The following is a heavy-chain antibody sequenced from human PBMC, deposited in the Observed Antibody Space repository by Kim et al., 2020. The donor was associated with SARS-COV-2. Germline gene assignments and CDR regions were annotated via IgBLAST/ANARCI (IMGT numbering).Heavy chain of an antibody. V-gene: IGHV1-18*04. CDR2: ISAYNGNT. Sequence: ASVKVSCKASGYTFTSYGISWVRQAPGQGLEWMGWISAYNGNTNYAQKLQGRVTMTTDTSTSTAYMELRSLRSDDTAVYYCARVALRAMYYYGSGSSGPSDYWGQGTLVTDSS. CDR1: GYTFTSYG. D-gene: IGHD3-10*01. CDR3: ARVALRAMYYYGSGSSGPSDY. J-gene: IGHJ4*02.